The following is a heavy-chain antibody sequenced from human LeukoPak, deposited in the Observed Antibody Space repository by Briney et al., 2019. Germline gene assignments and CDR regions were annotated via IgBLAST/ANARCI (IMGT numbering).Heavy chain of an antibody. D-gene: IGHD6-6*01. CDR2: ISSSTSTI. CDR1: GFTFSVYG. J-gene: IGHJ5*02. Sequence: GGSLRLSCAASGFTFSVYGMNWVRQAPGKGLEWISYISSSTSTINYADSVKGRFTISRDNANDSLFLQMHSLGVDDTAVYYCARRPPTGAALDHWGQGAPVTVSS. V-gene: IGHV3-48*01. CDR3: ARRPPTGAALDH.